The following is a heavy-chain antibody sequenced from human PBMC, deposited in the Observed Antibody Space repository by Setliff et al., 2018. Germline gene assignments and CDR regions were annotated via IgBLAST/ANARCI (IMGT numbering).Heavy chain of an antibody. J-gene: IGHJ4*02. CDR3: ARDRKEIVVKPPAASLDY. D-gene: IGHD2-2*01. CDR2: ISSYNGKT. Sequence: ASVKVSCKASGYIFTSYGISWVRQAPGQGLEWMGWISSYNGKTNYAQKLQGRVTMTTDTSTTTAYMEVRSLRSDDTAVYYCARDRKEIVVKPPAASLDYWGQGTQVTVSS. V-gene: IGHV1-18*01. CDR1: GYIFTSYG.